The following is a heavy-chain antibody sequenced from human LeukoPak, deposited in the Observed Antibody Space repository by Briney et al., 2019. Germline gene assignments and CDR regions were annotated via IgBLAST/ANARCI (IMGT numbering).Heavy chain of an antibody. Sequence: GASVKVSCKASGYTFTSYGISWVRQAPGQGLEWMGWISTYNGNTNYAQKLQGRVTMTTDTSTSTAYMELRSLRSDDTAVYYCARGTYYYGSGSSYYFDYWGQGTLVTVSS. D-gene: IGHD3-10*01. V-gene: IGHV1-18*01. J-gene: IGHJ4*02. CDR2: ISTYNGNT. CDR1: GYTFTSYG. CDR3: ARGTYYYGSGSSYYFDY.